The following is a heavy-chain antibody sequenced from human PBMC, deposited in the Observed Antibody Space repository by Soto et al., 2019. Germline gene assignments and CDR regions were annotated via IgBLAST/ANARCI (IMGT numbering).Heavy chain of an antibody. CDR2: ISGSGGST. Sequence: GGSLRLSCAASGFTFSSYAMSWVRQAPGKGLEWVSAISGSGGSTYYADSVKGRFTISRDNSKNTLYLQMNSLRAEDTAVYYCAKDITYYYGSGSYYDYWGQGTLVTVSS. V-gene: IGHV3-23*01. CDR3: AKDITYYYGSGSYYDY. CDR1: GFTFSSYA. J-gene: IGHJ4*02. D-gene: IGHD3-10*01.